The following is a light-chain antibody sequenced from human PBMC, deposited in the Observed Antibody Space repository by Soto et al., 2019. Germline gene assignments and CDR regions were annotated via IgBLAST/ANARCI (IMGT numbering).Light chain of an antibody. Sequence: QAVVTQEPSFSVSPGGTVTLTCGLSSGSVSTSYYPSWYQQTPGQAPRTLIYSTNTRSSGVPDRFSGSILANKAALTITGAQADDESDYFCVLYMGSGIWVFGGGTKVTVL. CDR3: VLYMGSGIWV. CDR1: SGSVSTSYY. CDR2: STN. J-gene: IGLJ3*02. V-gene: IGLV8-61*01.